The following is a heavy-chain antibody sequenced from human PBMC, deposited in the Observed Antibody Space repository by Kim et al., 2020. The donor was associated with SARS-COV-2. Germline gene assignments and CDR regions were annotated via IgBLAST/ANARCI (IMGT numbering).Heavy chain of an antibody. Sequence: SETLSLTCTVSGGSISTYYWSWIRQPAGKGLEWIGRIYSSGGTSCNPSLKSRVTMSVDTSKNQFSLKLSSVTAADTAVYYCARDSPDTPTGLSLDYWGQGTLVTVSS. J-gene: IGHJ4*02. CDR1: GGSISTYY. CDR2: IYSSGGT. V-gene: IGHV4-4*07. CDR3: ARDSPDTPTGLSLDY.